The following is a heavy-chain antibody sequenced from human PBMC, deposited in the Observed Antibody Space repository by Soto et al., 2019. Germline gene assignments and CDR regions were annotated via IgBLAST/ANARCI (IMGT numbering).Heavy chain of an antibody. Sequence: QVQLVQSGPEVKKPGASVKVSCKASGYTFTSDGITWVRQAPGQGLEWMGWITVNSGNTHYAQKLQGRVTMTTDTSTTTAYMELWSLRSDDTAVYDCARASIYGTYYYFDHWGQGTPVTVSS. V-gene: IGHV1-18*04. CDR2: ITVNSGNT. CDR3: ARASIYGTYYYFDH. J-gene: IGHJ4*02. CDR1: GYTFTSDG. D-gene: IGHD1-26*01.